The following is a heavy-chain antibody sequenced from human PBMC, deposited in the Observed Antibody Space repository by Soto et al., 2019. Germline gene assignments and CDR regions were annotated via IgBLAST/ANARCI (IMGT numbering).Heavy chain of an antibody. CDR1: GGSISSSNW. CDR3: ARDGNYGDQPFDY. D-gene: IGHD4-17*01. J-gene: IGHJ4*02. CDR2: IYHSGST. V-gene: IGHV4-4*02. Sequence: QVQLQESGPGLVKPSGTLSLICAVSGGSISSSNWWRWVRQSPGKGLEWIGEIYHSGSTNYNPSLKSRVTISVDKSKNQFSLKLSSVTAADTAVYYCARDGNYGDQPFDYWGQGTLVTVSS.